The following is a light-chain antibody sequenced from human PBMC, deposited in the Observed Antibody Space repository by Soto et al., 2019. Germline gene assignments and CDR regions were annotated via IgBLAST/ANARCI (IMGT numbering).Light chain of an antibody. Sequence: EIVMTQSPATLSVSPGERATLSCRASQSVSGNLAWYQQKPGQAPRLLIYGASTRATGLPARFSGSGSGTEFTLTISSLQSEDFALHSCQQYDHWPFTFGPGTKVDIK. J-gene: IGKJ3*01. CDR2: GAS. V-gene: IGKV3-15*01. CDR1: QSVSGN. CDR3: QQYDHWPFT.